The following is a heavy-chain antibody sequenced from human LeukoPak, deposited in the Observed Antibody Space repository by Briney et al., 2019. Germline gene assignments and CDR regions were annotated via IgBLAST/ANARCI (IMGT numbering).Heavy chain of an antibody. D-gene: IGHD2-15*01. Sequence: TGGSLRLSCAASGFTVSSNYMSWVRQAPGKGLEWVAFIRYDGSNKYYADSVKGRFTISRDNSKNTLYLQMNSLRAEDTAVFYCAKGPKGYCSGGSCYYSYHYMDVWGKGTTVTISS. CDR3: AKGPKGYCSGGSCYYSYHYMDV. CDR1: GFTVSSNY. CDR2: IRYDGSNK. J-gene: IGHJ6*03. V-gene: IGHV3-30*02.